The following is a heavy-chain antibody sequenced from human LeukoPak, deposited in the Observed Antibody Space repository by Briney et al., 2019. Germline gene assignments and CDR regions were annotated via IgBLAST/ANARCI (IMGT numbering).Heavy chain of an antibody. CDR2: ISGDGGST. D-gene: IGHD6-19*01. CDR1: GFIFGNYA. J-gene: IGHJ4*02. Sequence: GGSLRLSCAAPGFIFGNYAIHWVRQAPGKGLEWVSLISGDGGSTFYADSVRGRFTISRDNTRKSLSLQMSSLRSEDTVLYYCARESETSGWYDYWGQGTLVTVSS. V-gene: IGHV3-43*02. CDR3: ARESETSGWYDY.